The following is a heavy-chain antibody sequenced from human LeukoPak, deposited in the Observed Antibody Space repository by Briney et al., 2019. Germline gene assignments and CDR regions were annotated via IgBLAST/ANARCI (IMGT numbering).Heavy chain of an antibody. J-gene: IGHJ4*02. CDR3: AKIVGATDY. D-gene: IGHD1-26*01. V-gene: IGHV3-30*18. CDR2: ISYDGSNK. Sequence: GGSLRLSCAASGFTFSSDAMHWVRQAPGKGLEWVAVISYDGSNKYYADSVKGRFTISRDNSRDTLYLQMNSLRAEDTAVYYCAKIVGATDYWGQGTLVTVSS. CDR1: GFTFSSDA.